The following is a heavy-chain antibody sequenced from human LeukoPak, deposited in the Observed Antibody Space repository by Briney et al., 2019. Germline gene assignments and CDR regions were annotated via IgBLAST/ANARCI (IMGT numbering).Heavy chain of an antibody. CDR3: AKDGGGSYYGDYFDY. J-gene: IGHJ4*02. CDR2: IRYDGSNK. CDR1: GFTFSSYG. D-gene: IGHD1-26*01. V-gene: IGHV3-30*02. Sequence: PGGSLRLSCAASGFTFSSYGMHWARQAPGKGLEWVAFIRYDGSNKYYADSVKGRFTISRDSSKNTLYLQMNSLRAEDTAVYYCAKDGGGSYYGDYFDYWGQGALVTVSS.